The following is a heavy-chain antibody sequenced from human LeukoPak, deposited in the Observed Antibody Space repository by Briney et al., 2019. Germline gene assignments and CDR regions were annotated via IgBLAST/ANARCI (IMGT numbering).Heavy chain of an antibody. J-gene: IGHJ5*02. CDR3: ARGRAAAGFDP. D-gene: IGHD6-13*01. V-gene: IGHV4-59*11. CDR1: GGAISSHY. CDR2: IYYSGST. Sequence: PSETLSLTCTVSGGAISSHYWSWIRQPPGKGLEWIGYIYYSGSTNYNPSLKSRVTISVDTSKNQFSLKLSSVTAADTAVYYCARGRAAAGFDPWGQGTLVTVSS.